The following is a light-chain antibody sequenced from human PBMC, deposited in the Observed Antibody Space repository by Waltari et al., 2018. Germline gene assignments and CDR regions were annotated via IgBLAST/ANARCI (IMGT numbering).Light chain of an antibody. CDR3: QQYNNWPRT. CDR2: GAS. CDR1: QSCSSN. Sequence: EIVMTQSPPTLSVSPGERATPSCRASQSCSSNLAWYQQKPGQAPRLLIYGASTRATGIPARFSGSGSGTEFTLTISSMQSEDFAVYYCQQYNNWPRTFGQGTKVEIK. J-gene: IGKJ1*01. V-gene: IGKV3-15*01.